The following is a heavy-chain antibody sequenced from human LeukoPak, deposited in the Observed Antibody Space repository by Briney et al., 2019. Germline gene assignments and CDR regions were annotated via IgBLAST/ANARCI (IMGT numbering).Heavy chain of an antibody. CDR3: ARDRSTTVAGTGGF. J-gene: IGHJ4*02. CDR1: GYTFTGYY. D-gene: IGHD6-19*01. Sequence: SVKVSCKASGYTFTGYYMHWVRQAPGQGLEWLGLINPSGSSTLYAQKFQGRVTMTRDMSTTTDYMEMSSLRSDDTAVFYCARDRSTTVAGTGGFWGQGTLVTVSS. V-gene: IGHV1-46*01. CDR2: INPSGSST.